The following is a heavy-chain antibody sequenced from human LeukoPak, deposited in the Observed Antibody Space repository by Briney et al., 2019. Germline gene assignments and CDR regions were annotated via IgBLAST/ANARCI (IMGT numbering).Heavy chain of an antibody. J-gene: IGHJ4*02. V-gene: IGHV1-3*01. CDR3: ARDEGSSFALDY. CDR2: INAGNGNT. Sequence: ASVKVSCKASGYTFTSYAMHWVRQAPGQRLEWMGWINAGNGNTKYSQKFQGRVTITRDTSASTAYMELSSLRSEDTAVYYCARDEGSSFALDYWGQGTLVTVSS. D-gene: IGHD6-13*01. CDR1: GYTFTSYA.